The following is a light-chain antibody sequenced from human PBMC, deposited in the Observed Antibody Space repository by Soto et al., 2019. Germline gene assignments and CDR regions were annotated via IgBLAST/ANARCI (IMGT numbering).Light chain of an antibody. CDR3: QQYDDSIT. J-gene: IGKJ5*01. CDR2: GAS. V-gene: IGKV3-20*01. Sequence: EIVLTQSPDTLSLSPGESATLSCRASQSVSSSYLAWYQQKPGRAPGLLIYGASNRATGIPDRFSGSGSGTDFTLTISRLEPEDFAVFYCQQYDDSITFGQGTRLEIE. CDR1: QSVSSSY.